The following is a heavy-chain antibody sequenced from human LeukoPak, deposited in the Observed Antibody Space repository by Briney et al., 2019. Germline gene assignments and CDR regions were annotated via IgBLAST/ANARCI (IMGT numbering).Heavy chain of an antibody. D-gene: IGHD2-2*01. Sequence: RASVKVSCKASGGTFSSYAISWVRQAPGQGLEWMGGIIPIFGTANYAQKFQGRVTITADESTSTAYMELSSLRSEDTAVYYCARDPRGYCSSTSCYYYGMDVWGQGTTVTVS. J-gene: IGHJ6*02. CDR1: GGTFSSYA. V-gene: IGHV1-69*13. CDR3: ARDPRGYCSSTSCYYYGMDV. CDR2: IIPIFGTA.